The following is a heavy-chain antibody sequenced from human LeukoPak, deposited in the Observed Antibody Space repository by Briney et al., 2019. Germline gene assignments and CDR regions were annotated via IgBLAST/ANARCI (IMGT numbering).Heavy chain of an antibody. CDR1: GGSISSSSYY. V-gene: IGHV4-39*01. D-gene: IGHD5-24*01. J-gene: IGHJ4*02. CDR2: IYYSGTT. Sequence: SETLSLTCTVSGGSISSSSYYWGWIRQPPGKGLEWIGSIYYSGTTYYNPSLKSRVTISADTSKNQFSLKLSSVTAADTAVYYCGRHSYRGWLQFFDYWGQGTRATVSS. CDR3: GRHSYRGWLQFFDY.